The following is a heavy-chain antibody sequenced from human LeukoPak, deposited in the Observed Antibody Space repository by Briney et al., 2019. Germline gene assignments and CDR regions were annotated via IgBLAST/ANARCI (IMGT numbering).Heavy chain of an antibody. J-gene: IGHJ6*03. CDR2: INHSGST. CDR1: GGSFSGYY. V-gene: IGHV4-34*01. Sequence: PSETLSLTCAVYGGSFSGYYWSWIRQPPGKGLEWIGEINHSGSTNYNPSLKSRVTISVDTSKNQFSLKLSSVTAADTAVYYCARQSRQQLGYYYYYYMDVWGKGTTVTISS. CDR3: ARQSRQQLGYYYYYYMDV. D-gene: IGHD6-13*01.